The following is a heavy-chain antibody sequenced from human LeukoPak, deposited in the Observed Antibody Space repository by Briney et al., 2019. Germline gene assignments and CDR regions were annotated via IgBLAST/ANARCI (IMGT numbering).Heavy chain of an antibody. D-gene: IGHD3-10*01. CDR3: ARVRGIVQLDY. CDR1: GFTFSSYS. J-gene: IGHJ4*02. CDR2: ISSSSSYI. V-gene: IGHV3-21*01. Sequence: GESLRLSCAAAGFTFSSYSMNWVRQAPGKGLEWVSSISSSSSYIYYADSVKGRFTISRDNAKNSLYLQMNSLRAEDTAVYYCARVRGIVQLDYCGQGTLVTVSS.